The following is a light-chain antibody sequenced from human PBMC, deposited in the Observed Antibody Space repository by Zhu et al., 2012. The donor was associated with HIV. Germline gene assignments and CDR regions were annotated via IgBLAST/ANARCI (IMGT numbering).Light chain of an antibody. CDR1: QSVSSTY. V-gene: IGKV3-20*01. CDR3: QQYGSSLFT. Sequence: EIVLTQPPGTLSLSPGERATLSCRASQSVSSTYLAWYQQKPGQAPRLLIYGASSRATGIPDRFSGSGSGTDFTLTISRLEPEDFAVYYCQQYGSSLFTFGPGTKWISN. CDR2: GAS. J-gene: IGKJ3*01.